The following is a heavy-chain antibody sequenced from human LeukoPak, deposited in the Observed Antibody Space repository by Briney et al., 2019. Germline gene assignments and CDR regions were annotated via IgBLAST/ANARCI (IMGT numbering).Heavy chain of an antibody. CDR1: GFTFSSYA. V-gene: IGHV3-23*01. D-gene: IGHD3-22*01. CDR3: AGDSGGYYLIHLDY. Sequence: GGSLRLSCAASGFTFSSYAMSWVRQAPGKGLEWVSAISGSGGSTYYADSVKGRFTISRDNSKNTLYLQMNSLRAEDTAVYYCAGDSGGYYLIHLDYWGQGTLVTVSS. J-gene: IGHJ4*02. CDR2: ISGSGGST.